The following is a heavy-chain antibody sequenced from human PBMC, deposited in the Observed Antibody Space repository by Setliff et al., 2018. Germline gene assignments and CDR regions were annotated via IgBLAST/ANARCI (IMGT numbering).Heavy chain of an antibody. D-gene: IGHD3-10*01. CDR3: ARLSYYCSGSYYDFDS. CDR1: GYFISSGYY. J-gene: IGHJ4*02. V-gene: IGHV4-38-2*01. Sequence: SETLSLTCAVSGYFISSGYYWGWIRQPPGKGLEWIGSIYHSGSTYYSPSLKSRVTISVDTSKNQFSLKLTSVTAADTAVYYCARLSYYCSGSYYDFDSWGQGTLVTVSS. CDR2: IYHSGST.